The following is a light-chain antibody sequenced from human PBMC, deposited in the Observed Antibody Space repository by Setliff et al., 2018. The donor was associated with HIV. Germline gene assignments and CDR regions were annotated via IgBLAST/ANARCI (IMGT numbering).Light chain of an antibody. J-gene: IGLJ2*01. CDR3: QAWDSRTVV. V-gene: IGLV3-1*01. Sequence: SYELTQPPSVSVSPGQTASITCSGQKLGDRYVSWYQQKPRQSPVLVVYQDIKRPSGIPERFSGSNSGNRATLTISGTQAMDEADYYCQAWDSRTVVFGGGTK. CDR2: QDI. CDR1: KLGDRY.